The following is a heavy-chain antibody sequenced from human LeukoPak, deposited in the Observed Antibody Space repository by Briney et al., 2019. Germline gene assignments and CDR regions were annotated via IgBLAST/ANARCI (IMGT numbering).Heavy chain of an antibody. CDR1: GGTFSSYA. CDR2: IIPIFGTA. CDR3: ARTSGSYPSEYYYYYMDV. V-gene: IGHV1-69*01. D-gene: IGHD3-10*01. Sequence: SVKVSCKASGGTFSSYAISWVRQAPGQGLEWMGGIIPIFGTANYAQKFQGRVTITADESTSTAYMELSSLRSEDTAVYYCARTSGSYPSEYYYYYMDVWGKGTTVTVSS. J-gene: IGHJ6*03.